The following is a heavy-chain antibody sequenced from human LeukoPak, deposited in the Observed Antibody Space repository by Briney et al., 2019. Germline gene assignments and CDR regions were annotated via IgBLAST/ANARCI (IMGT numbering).Heavy chain of an antibody. CDR1: GFTFSSYE. CDR2: ISSSSTYI. V-gene: IGHV3-48*03. Sequence: GGSLRLSCAASGFTFSSYEMNWVRQAPGKGLEWVSYISSSSTYIYYGDSVKGQFTISRDNAKNSLYLQMNSLRVDDTAVYYCARDLDYWGQGTLVTVSS. CDR3: ARDLDY. J-gene: IGHJ4*02.